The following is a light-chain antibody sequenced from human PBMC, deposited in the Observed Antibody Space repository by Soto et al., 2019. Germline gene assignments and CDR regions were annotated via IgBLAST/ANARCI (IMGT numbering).Light chain of an antibody. V-gene: IGKV3-15*01. CDR2: GAS. CDR1: QPISSN. CDR3: QQYHNWPYT. J-gene: IGKJ2*01. Sequence: EIVMTQSPATLSVSPGERATLSCRASQPISSNFAWYRQKPGLAPTLLIYGASTRATGVPARFSGSGSGTEFTLTISRLQSEVFAFYYCQQYHNWPYTFGLGTKVEVK.